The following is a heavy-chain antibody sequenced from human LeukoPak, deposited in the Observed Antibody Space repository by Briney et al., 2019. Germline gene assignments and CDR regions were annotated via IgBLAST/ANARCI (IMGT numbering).Heavy chain of an antibody. J-gene: IGHJ4*02. CDR3: AKVRFLEWLFDY. Sequence: GGSLRLSCAASGFTFSSYWMSWVRQAPGKGLEWVANIKQDGSEKYYVDSVKGRFTISRDNSKNTLYLQMNSLRAEDTAVYYCAKVRFLEWLFDYWGRGTLVTVSS. D-gene: IGHD3-3*01. CDR2: IKQDGSEK. CDR1: GFTFSSYW. V-gene: IGHV3-7*01.